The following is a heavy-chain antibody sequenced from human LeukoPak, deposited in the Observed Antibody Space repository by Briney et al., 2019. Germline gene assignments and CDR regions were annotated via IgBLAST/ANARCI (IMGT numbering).Heavy chain of an antibody. CDR3: ASEYCSGGNCYFDY. CDR2: IFPGDSDT. D-gene: IGHD2-15*01. J-gene: IGHJ4*02. V-gene: IGHV5-51*01. CDR1: EYSFATYW. Sequence: GESLKISCKGSEYSFATYWIGWVRQMPGQGLEWMGVIFPGDSDTRYSPSFQGQVTISADKSISTAYLQWSSLKASDTAIYYCASEYCSGGNCYFDYWGQGTLVTVSS.